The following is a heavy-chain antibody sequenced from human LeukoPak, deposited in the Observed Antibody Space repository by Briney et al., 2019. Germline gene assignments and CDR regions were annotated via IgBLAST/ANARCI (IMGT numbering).Heavy chain of an antibody. CDR2: INPSGGST. CDR3: AAAMVSDLVFGPSFDY. D-gene: IGHD5-18*01. CDR1: GYTFTSYY. Sequence: GASVKVSCKASGYTFTSYYMHWVRQAPGQGLEWMGIINPSGGSTSYAQKFQGRVTMTEDTSTDTAYMELSSLRSEDTAVYYCAAAMVSDLVFGPSFDYWGQGTLVTVSS. V-gene: IGHV1-46*01. J-gene: IGHJ4*02.